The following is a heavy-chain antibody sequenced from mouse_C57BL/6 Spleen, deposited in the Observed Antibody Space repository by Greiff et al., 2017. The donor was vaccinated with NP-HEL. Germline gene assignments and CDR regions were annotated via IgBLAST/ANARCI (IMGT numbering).Heavy chain of an antibody. D-gene: IGHD2-3*01. CDR2: IYPGSGST. V-gene: IGHV1-55*01. J-gene: IGHJ4*01. CDR3: ARGDDGYYHAMDY. CDR1: GYTFTSYW. Sequence: VQLQQPGAELVKPGASVKMSCKASGYTFTSYWITWVKQRPGQGLEWIGDIYPGSGSTNYNEKFKSKATLTVDTSSSTAYMQLSSLTSEDSAVYDCARGDDGYYHAMDYWGQGTSVTVSS.